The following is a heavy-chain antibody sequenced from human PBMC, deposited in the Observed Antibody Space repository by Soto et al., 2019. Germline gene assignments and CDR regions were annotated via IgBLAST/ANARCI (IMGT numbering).Heavy chain of an antibody. CDR3: AQVRRNRWLPIFDY. J-gene: IGHJ4*02. D-gene: IGHD5-18*01. Sequence: QITLKESGPTLVKPTQTLTLTCTFSGFSLSSSGEGVGWIRQPPGKALEWLALIYLDDDKRYRPSLKNRLTITKDTSKNQVVLTVTNMDPVDTATYYCAQVRRNRWLPIFDYWGQGTLVTVSS. CDR1: GFSLSSSGEG. CDR2: IYLDDDK. V-gene: IGHV2-5*02.